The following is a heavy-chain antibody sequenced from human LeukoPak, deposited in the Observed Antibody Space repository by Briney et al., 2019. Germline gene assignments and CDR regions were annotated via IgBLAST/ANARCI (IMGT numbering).Heavy chain of an antibody. J-gene: IGHJ4*01. V-gene: IGHV3-23*01. D-gene: IGHD6-13*01. CDR1: EFTFSSSA. CDR2: ISKSGDFT. CDR3: AKESAAAGYFDY. Sequence: GGSLRLSCAASEFTFSSSAMSWVRQAPGKGLEWVSVISKSGDFTYYADSVEGRFTISRDSSKNTLNLQMNSLRAEDTAVYYCAKESAAAGYFDYWGLGTLVTVSS.